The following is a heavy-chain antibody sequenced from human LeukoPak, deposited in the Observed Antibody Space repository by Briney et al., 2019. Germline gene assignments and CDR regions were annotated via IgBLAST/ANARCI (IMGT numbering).Heavy chain of an antibody. CDR1: GGTFSSYA. V-gene: IGHV1-2*04. CDR3: ARDNSGYSYGFDY. CDR2: INPNSGGT. D-gene: IGHD5-18*01. Sequence: ASVKVSCKASGGTFSSYAISWVRQAPGQGLEWMGWINPNSGGTNYAQKFQGWVTMTRDTSISTAYLELSRLRSDDTAVYYCARDNSGYSYGFDYWGQGTLVTVSS. J-gene: IGHJ4*02.